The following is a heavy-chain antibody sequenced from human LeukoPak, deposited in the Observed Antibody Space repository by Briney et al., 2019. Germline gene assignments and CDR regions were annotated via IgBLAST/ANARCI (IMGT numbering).Heavy chain of an antibody. Sequence: GGSLRLSCAASGFTFSSYCMSWVRQAPGKGLEWVANIKQDGSEKYYVDSVKGRFTISRDNAKNSLYLQMNSLRAEDTAVYYCARDLGYSSSCPIDYWGQGTLVTVSS. V-gene: IGHV3-7*01. CDR3: ARDLGYSSSCPIDY. J-gene: IGHJ4*02. D-gene: IGHD6-13*01. CDR1: GFTFSSYC. CDR2: IKQDGSEK.